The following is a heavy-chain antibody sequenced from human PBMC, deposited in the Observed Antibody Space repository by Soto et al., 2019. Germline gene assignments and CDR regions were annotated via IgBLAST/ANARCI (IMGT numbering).Heavy chain of an antibody. D-gene: IGHD4-17*01. CDR1: GYTFTSYD. J-gene: IGHJ6*03. V-gene: IGHV1-8*01. CDR2: MNPNSGNT. Sequence: ASVKVSCKASGYTFTSYDINWVRQATGQGLEWMGWMNPNSGNTGYAQKFQGRVTMTRNTSISTAYMELSSLRSEDTAVYYCASRLRRGYYYYMDVWGKGTTVTVSS. CDR3: ASRLRRGYYYYMDV.